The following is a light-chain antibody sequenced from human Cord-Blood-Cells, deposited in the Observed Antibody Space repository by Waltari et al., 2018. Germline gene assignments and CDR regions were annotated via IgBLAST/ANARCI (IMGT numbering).Light chain of an antibody. Sequence: EIVFTPSPATLSLSPGERAHLSCRASQSVSSYLAWYQQKPGQAPRLLIYDASNRATGIPARFSGSGSGTDFTLTISSLEPEDFAVYYCQQRSNWPLTFGGGTKVEIK. CDR2: DAS. CDR3: QQRSNWPLT. V-gene: IGKV3-11*01. CDR1: QSVSSY. J-gene: IGKJ4*01.